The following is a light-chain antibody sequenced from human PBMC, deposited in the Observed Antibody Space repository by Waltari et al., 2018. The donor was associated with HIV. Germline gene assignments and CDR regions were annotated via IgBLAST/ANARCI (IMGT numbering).Light chain of an antibody. Sequence: QSALTQPASVSGSPGQSITISCTGASSDVGDYNFSPGYQQHPDNAPKLIIYDVNDRPSGVSIRFSGSKSGNTASLTISGLQAEDEADYYCCSYSLTHTLVFGSGTKVTVL. V-gene: IGLV2-14*03. CDR1: SSDVGDYNF. CDR2: DVN. J-gene: IGLJ1*01. CDR3: CSYSLTHTLV.